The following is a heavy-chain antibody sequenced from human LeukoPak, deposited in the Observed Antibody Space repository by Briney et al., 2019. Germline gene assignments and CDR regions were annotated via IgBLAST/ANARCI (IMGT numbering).Heavy chain of an antibody. J-gene: IGHJ4*02. V-gene: IGHV4-59*08. CDR2: IYYSGST. CDR1: GGSISSYY. Sequence: KSSETLSLTCTVSGGSISSYYWSWNRQPPGKGLEWIGYIYYSGSTNYNPSLKSRVTISVDTSKNQFSLKLSSVTAADTAVYYCARGDYGGNSHWGQGTLVTVSS. CDR3: ARGDYGGNSH. D-gene: IGHD4-23*01.